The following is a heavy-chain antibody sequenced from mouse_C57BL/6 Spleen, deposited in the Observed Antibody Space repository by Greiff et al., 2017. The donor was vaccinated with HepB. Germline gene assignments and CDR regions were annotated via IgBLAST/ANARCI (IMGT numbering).Heavy chain of an antibody. Sequence: VKLMESGAELARPGASVKLSCKASGYTFTSYGISWVKQSTGQGLEWIGEIYPRSGNTYYNEKFKGKATLTADKSSSTAYIELRSLTSEDSAVYFCARYDSRPEFAYWGQGTTLTVSS. D-gene: IGHD2-4*01. CDR3: ARYDSRPEFAY. CDR2: IYPRSGNT. J-gene: IGHJ2*01. V-gene: IGHV1-81*01. CDR1: GYTFTSYG.